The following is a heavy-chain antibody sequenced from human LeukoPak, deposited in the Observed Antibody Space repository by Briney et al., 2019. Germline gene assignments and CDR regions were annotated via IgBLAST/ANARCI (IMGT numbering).Heavy chain of an antibody. CDR2: IYYSGST. J-gene: IGHJ6*03. CDR3: ARLGNDCSSTSCYSWTYYYYYMDV. Sequence: SETLSLTCTVSGGSISSSSYYWGWIRQPPGKGLEWIGSIYYSGSTYYNPSLKSRVTISVDTSKNQFSLKLSSVTAADTAVYYCARLGNDCSSTSCYSWTYYYYYMDVWGKGTTVTVSS. CDR1: GGSISSSSYY. V-gene: IGHV4-39*01. D-gene: IGHD2-2*02.